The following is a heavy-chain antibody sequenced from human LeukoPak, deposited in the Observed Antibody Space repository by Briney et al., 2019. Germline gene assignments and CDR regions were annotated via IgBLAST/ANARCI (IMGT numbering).Heavy chain of an antibody. CDR3: ARERTLTSCYDY. Sequence: ASVKVSCKASGYTXTGYYMHWVRQAPGQGLEWMGWINPNSGGTNYAQKFQGRVTMTRDTSISTAYMELSRLRSDDTAVYYCARERTLTSCYDYWGQGTLVTVSS. CDR2: INPNSGGT. V-gene: IGHV1-2*02. CDR1: GYTXTGYY. D-gene: IGHD2-15*01. J-gene: IGHJ4*02.